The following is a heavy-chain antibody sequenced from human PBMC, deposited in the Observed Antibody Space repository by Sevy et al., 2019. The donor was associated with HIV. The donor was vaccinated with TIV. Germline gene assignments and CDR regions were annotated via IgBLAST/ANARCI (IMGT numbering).Heavy chain of an antibody. Sequence: SETLSLTCAVYGGSFSGYYWSWIRQPPGKGLEWIGEINHSGSTNYNPSLKSRVTISVDTSKNQFSLKLGSVTAADTAVYYCAREERTQQLPFWDYWGQGTLVTVSS. D-gene: IGHD6-13*01. V-gene: IGHV4-34*01. CDR3: AREERTQQLPFWDY. J-gene: IGHJ4*02. CDR2: INHSGST. CDR1: GGSFSGYY.